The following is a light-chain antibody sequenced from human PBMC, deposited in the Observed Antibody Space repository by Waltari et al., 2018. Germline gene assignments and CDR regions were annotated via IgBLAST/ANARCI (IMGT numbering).Light chain of an antibody. J-gene: IGKJ1*01. CDR3: QQYITYPWT. CDR2: TAT. Sequence: DIRLTQSHSTLSASVGARVTITRRASQSIRSWLAWYQQKPGKAPKLLIYTATRLENGVPSRFSGSGSGTDFTLTISSLQPDDFATYYCQQYITYPWTFGQGTKVEIK. V-gene: IGKV1-5*03. CDR1: QSIRSW.